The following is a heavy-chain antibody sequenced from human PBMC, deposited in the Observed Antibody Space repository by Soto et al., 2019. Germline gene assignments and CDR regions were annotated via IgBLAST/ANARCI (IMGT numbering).Heavy chain of an antibody. CDR2: ISYDGSNK. Sequence: GGSLRLSCAASGFTFSSYGMHWVRQAPGKGLEWVAVISYDGSNKYYADSVKGRFTISRDNSKNTLYLQMNSLRAEDTAVYYCAKSDYSSSSRYYYYYMDVWGKGTTVTVSS. CDR1: GFTFSSYG. J-gene: IGHJ6*03. CDR3: AKSDYSSSSRYYYYYMDV. V-gene: IGHV3-30*18. D-gene: IGHD6-13*01.